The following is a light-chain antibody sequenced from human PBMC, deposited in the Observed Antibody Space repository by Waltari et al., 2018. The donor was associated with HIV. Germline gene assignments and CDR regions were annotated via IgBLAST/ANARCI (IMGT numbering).Light chain of an antibody. V-gene: IGLV1-51*01. CDR2: DND. Sequence: QSVLTQPPSVSAAPGQTVTISCSGSIPNVGTNYVSWYQQLPRTAPKLLIYDNDKRPAGIPDRFSGSRSGTSAALDSTGLQTGDEADYYCGTWDDSLNGHWVFGGGTKVTVL. CDR1: IPNVGTNY. J-gene: IGLJ3*02. CDR3: GTWDDSLNGHWV.